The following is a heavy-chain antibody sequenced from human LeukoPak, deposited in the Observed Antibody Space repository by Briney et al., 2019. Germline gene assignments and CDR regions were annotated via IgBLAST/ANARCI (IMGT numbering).Heavy chain of an antibody. CDR3: AKDRRHTVSGGYFDL. Sequence: HAGGSLRLSCAASGFTFSSYWMSWVRQAPGKGLEWVANIKQDGSEKYYVDSVKGRFTISRDNAKNSLYLQMNSLRAGDTALYYCAKDRRHTVSGGYFDLWGRGTLVIVSS. J-gene: IGHJ2*01. D-gene: IGHD3-10*01. CDR1: GFTFSSYW. CDR2: IKQDGSEK. V-gene: IGHV3-7*03.